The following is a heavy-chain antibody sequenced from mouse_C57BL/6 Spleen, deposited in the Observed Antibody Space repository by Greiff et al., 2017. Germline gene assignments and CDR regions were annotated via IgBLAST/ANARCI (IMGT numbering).Heavy chain of an antibody. CDR1: GFSLTSYG. J-gene: IGHJ3*01. CDR2: IWSGGST. CDR3: ARDYDGRPWFAY. V-gene: IGHV2-2*01. D-gene: IGHD2-4*01. Sequence: QVQLQQSGPGLVQPSQSLSITCTVSGFSLTSYGVHWVRQSPGKGLEWLGVIWSGGSTDYNATVISRLSISKDNSKSQVFFKMNSLQADDTAIYYCARDYDGRPWFAYWGQGTLVTVSA.